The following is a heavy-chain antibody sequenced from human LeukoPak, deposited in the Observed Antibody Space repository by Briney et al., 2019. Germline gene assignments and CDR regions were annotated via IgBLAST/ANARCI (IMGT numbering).Heavy chain of an antibody. CDR2: ISGSGGST. J-gene: IGHJ4*02. D-gene: IGHD1-26*01. CDR1: GFTFSSYA. V-gene: IGHV3-23*01. CDR3: AKRGADSGSSDY. Sequence: GGSLKLSCAASGFTFSSYAMSWVRQAPGKGLEWVSAISGSGGSTYYADSVKGRFTISRDNSKNTLYLQMNSLRAEDTAVYYCAKRGADSGSSDYWGQGTLVTVSS.